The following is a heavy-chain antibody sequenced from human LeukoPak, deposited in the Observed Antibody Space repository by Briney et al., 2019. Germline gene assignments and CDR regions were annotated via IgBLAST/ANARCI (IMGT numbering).Heavy chain of an antibody. CDR1: GGSFSGYY. D-gene: IGHD3-3*01. CDR3: ARVWQLRGRFWDY. J-gene: IGHJ4*02. CDR2: INHSGST. V-gene: IGHV4-34*01. Sequence: SETLSLTCAVYGGSFSGYYWSWIRQPPGKGLEWIGEINHSGSTNYNPSLKSRVTISVDTSKNQFSLKLSSVTAADTAVYYCARVWQLRGRFWDYWGQGTLVTVSS.